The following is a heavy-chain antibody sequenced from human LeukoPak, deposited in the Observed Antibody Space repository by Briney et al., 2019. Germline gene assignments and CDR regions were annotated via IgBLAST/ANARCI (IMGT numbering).Heavy chain of an antibody. CDR1: GFTPRRYW. D-gene: IGHD2-15*01. CDR3: ARDLVVRPH. CDR2: IKKDGSEK. J-gene: IGHJ4*02. Sequence: GGALRLSCAASGFTPRRYWMSWGRQAPGKGLEWVAKIKKDGSEKYYVDSVKGRFTISRDNAKNTLYLQMNSLRDEDTAVYYCARDLVVRPHWGQGTLVTVSS. V-gene: IGHV3-7*01.